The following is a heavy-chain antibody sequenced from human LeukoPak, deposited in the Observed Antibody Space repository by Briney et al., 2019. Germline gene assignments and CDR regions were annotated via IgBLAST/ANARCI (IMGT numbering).Heavy chain of an antibody. V-gene: IGHV1-8*01. D-gene: IGHD2-21*02. CDR3: AREKAYCGGDCYWIYYGMDV. J-gene: IGHJ6*02. CDR2: MNPNSGNT. Sequence: ASVKVSCKASGYTFTSYDINWVRQATGQGLEWMGCMNPNSGNTGYAQKFQGRVAMTRNTSISTAYMELSSLRSEDTAVYYCAREKAYCGGDCYWIYYGMDVWGQGTTVTVSS. CDR1: GYTFTSYD.